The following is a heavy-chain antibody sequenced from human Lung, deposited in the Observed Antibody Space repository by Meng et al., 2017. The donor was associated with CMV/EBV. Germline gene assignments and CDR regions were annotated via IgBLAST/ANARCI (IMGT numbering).Heavy chain of an antibody. CDR3: PKAPSRFLKLLIQGRG. D-gene: IGHD3-3*01. Sequence: GESLKISCEASGFTFSSYPMNWVRRAPGKGLEWLSTISPSGGTTYYADSVKGRFTVSSDNSKNTLYLEMTSLRAEDTAIYDCPKAPSRFLKLLIQGRGWGQGTLVTVSS. V-gene: IGHV3-23*01. J-gene: IGHJ4*02. CDR1: GFTFSSYP. CDR2: ISPSGGTT.